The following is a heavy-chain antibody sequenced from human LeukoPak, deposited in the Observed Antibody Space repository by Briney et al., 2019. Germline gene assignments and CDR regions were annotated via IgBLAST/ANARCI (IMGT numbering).Heavy chain of an antibody. V-gene: IGHV1-3*01. J-gene: IGHJ4*02. CDR2: INAGNGNT. CDR3: AINYYDSSGYPDY. CDR1: GYTFTGYY. D-gene: IGHD3-22*01. Sequence: ASVKVSCKASGYTFTGYYMHWVRQAPGQRLEWMGWINAGNGNTKYSQKFQGRVTITRDTSASTAYMELSSLRSEDTAVYYCAINYYDSSGYPDYWGQGTLVTVSS.